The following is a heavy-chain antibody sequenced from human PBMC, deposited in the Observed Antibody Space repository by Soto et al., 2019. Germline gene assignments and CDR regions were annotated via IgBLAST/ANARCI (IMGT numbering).Heavy chain of an antibody. D-gene: IGHD6-13*01. CDR2: ISAYNGNT. V-gene: IGHV1-18*01. Sequence: ASVKVSCKASGYTFTSYGISWVRQAPGQGLEWMGWISAYNGNTNYAQKLQGRVTMTTDTSTSTAYMELRSLRSDDTAVYYCAKSWSAFQDYGMDVWGQGTTVTVSS. J-gene: IGHJ6*02. CDR3: AKSWSAFQDYGMDV. CDR1: GYTFTSYG.